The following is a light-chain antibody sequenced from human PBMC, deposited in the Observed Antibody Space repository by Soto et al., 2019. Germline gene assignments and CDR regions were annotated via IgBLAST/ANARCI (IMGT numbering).Light chain of an antibody. CDR1: QSLLTSDGNTY. CDR3: LQGTHWPWT. V-gene: IGKV2-30*01. CDR2: KVS. J-gene: IGKJ1*01. Sequence: DVVMIQSPLSLPVTLGQPASISCRSSQSLLTSDGNTYLNWFQQRPGQSPRRLIYKVSNRDSGVPDRFSGSGSGTDFTLNISRVEAEDFGAYYCLQGTHWPWTFGQGTKVEIK.